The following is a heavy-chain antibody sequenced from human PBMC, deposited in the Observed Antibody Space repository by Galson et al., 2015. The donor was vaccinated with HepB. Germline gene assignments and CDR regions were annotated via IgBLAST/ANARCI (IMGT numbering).Heavy chain of an antibody. CDR1: GYSFTSYW. V-gene: IGHV5-51*01. D-gene: IGHD2-2*02. CDR3: ARSVDLGYCSSTSCYTGYFDY. Sequence: QSGAEVKKPGESLKISCKGSGYSFTSYWIGWVRQMPGKGLEWMGIIYPGDSDTRYSPSFQGQVTISADKSISTAYLQWSSLKASDTAMYYCARSVDLGYCSSTSCYTGYFDYWGQGTLVTVSS. CDR2: IYPGDSDT. J-gene: IGHJ4*02.